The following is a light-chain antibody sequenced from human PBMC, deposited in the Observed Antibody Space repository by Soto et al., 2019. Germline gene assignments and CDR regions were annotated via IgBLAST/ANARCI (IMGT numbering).Light chain of an antibody. J-gene: IGKJ3*01. V-gene: IGKV3-20*01. CDR1: ESISRDY. CDR2: GAS. Sequence: EIVLTQSPGTLSLSPGQRATLSCRASESISRDYLAWYQQRLGQAPRLLIYGASSGATGIPDRFSGSGSGTDFTLTISSLQPEDFATYYCQQTNSFPFTFGPGTKVDIK. CDR3: QQTNSFPFT.